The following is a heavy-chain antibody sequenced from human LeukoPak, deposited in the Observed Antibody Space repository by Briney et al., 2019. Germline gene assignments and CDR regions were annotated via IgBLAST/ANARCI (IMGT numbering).Heavy chain of an antibody. Sequence: SETLSLTCTVSDGSISSSSYYWGWIRQPPGKGLEWIGSISYSGSTNYNPSLKSRVTISVDTSKNQFSLKLSSVATADTAVYYCARRRSGTSSEFDPCGQGTLVTVSS. V-gene: IGHV4-39*07. CDR2: ISYSGST. D-gene: IGHD6-6*01. J-gene: IGHJ5*02. CDR1: DGSISSSSYY. CDR3: ARRRSGTSSEFDP.